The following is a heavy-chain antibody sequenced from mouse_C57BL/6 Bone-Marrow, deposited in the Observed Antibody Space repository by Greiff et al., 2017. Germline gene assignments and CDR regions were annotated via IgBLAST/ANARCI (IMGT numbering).Heavy chain of an antibody. Sequence: VQLQQPGAELVRPGASVKLSCTASGFNFKDDYMHWVKQRPEQGLEWIGWIDPKNGDTEYASQFQGKATLTADTSSNTAYLQLSSLTSEDTAVDYCTTGLPPVLRVCDVWGTGTTVTGSS. CDR1: GFNFKDDY. D-gene: IGHD3-1*01. CDR3: TTGLPPVLRVCDV. V-gene: IGHV14-4*01. J-gene: IGHJ1*03. CDR2: IDPKNGDT.